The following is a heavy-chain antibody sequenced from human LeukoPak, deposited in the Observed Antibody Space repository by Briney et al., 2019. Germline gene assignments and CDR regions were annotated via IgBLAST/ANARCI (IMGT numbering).Heavy chain of an antibody. CDR2: IYYSGST. J-gene: IGHJ6*03. CDR3: ARTARITMIVVVTSYYYYMDV. D-gene: IGHD3-22*01. V-gene: IGHV4-59*12. CDR1: GGSISSYY. Sequence: SETLSLTCTVSGGSISSYYWSWIRQPPGKGLEWIGYIYYSGSTKYNPSLKSRVTISVDTSKNQFSLKLSSVTAADTAVYYCARTARITMIVVVTSYYYYMDVWGKGTTVTISS.